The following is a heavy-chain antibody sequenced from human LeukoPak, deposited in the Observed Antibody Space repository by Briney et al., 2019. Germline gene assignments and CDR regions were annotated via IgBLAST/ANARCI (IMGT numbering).Heavy chain of an antibody. J-gene: IGHJ4*02. CDR2: ISSSSSTI. Sequence: GGSLRLSCAASGFAFSSYSMNWVRQAPGKGLEWVSYISSSSSTIYYADSVKGRFTISRDNAKNSLYLQMNSLRAEDTAVYYCARPRYRHWGYGFHFDYWGQGTLVTVSS. CDR3: ARPRYRHWGYGFHFDY. CDR1: GFAFSSYS. D-gene: IGHD1-26*01. V-gene: IGHV3-48*01.